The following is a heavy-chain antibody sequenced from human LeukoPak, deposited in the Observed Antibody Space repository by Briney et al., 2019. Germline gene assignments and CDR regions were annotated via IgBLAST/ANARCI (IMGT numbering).Heavy chain of an antibody. CDR3: ITVYDSVAN. Sequence: PGGSLRLSCAASGFTFTNAWMDWVRQAPGKGLEWVGRIKSRPDGGITDFAAPVKGRFTISRDDSKNTLYLHMNSLKTEDTAVYYCITVYDSVANWGRGTLVTVSS. CDR1: GFTFTNAW. D-gene: IGHD5-12*01. J-gene: IGHJ4*02. CDR2: IKSRPDGGIT. V-gene: IGHV3-15*01.